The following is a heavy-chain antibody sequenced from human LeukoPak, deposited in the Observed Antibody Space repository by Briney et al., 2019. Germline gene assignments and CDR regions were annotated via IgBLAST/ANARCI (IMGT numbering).Heavy chain of an antibody. Sequence: ASVKVSCKASGYTFTGYYIHWLRQAPGRGLEWMGFINPNSGGTNYAQKFRGRVTMTRDTSISTAYMELSSLTSDDTAVYYCARDLEGYHYGSGNYPQWGQGTLITVSS. J-gene: IGHJ4*02. V-gene: IGHV1-2*02. CDR3: ARDLEGYHYGSGNYPQ. D-gene: IGHD3-10*01. CDR2: INPNSGGT. CDR1: GYTFTGYY.